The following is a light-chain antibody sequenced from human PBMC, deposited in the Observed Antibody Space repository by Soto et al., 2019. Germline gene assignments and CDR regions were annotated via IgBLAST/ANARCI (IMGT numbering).Light chain of an antibody. CDR1: SSNIGSNT. CDR3: AAWDDSLNGVL. V-gene: IGLV1-44*01. Sequence: QAVVTQPPSASATPGQRFTISCSGSSSNIGSNTVNWYQLLPGAAPKLIIYNQNQRPSGVPDRFSASKSGTSASRAISGLQSEDEADYYCAAWDDSLNGVLFGGGTPLTVL. J-gene: IGLJ2*01. CDR2: NQN.